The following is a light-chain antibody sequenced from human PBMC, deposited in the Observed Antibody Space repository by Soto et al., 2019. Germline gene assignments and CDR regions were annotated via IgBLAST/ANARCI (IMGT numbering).Light chain of an antibody. CDR1: SSVVGTYDR. CDR2: EVT. V-gene: IGLV2-18*01. Sequence: QSVLTQPPSVSGSPGQSVTISCTATSSVVGTYDRVSWYQQPPGTAPKLIIYEVTYRPSGVPDRFSGSQSGYTASLTISGLQAEDEADYYCSLFTSRRTYVFGTGTKVTVL. CDR3: SLFTSRRTYV. J-gene: IGLJ1*01.